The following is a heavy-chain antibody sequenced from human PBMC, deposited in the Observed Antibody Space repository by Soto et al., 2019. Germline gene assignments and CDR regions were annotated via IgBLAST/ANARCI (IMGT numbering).Heavy chain of an antibody. Sequence: QVQLVESGGGVVQPGRSLRLSCAASGFTFSSYGMHWVRQAPGKGLEWVAVIWYDGSNKYYADSVKGRFTISRDNSKYPLYLQMNSLRAEDTAVYYCARDGYCSGGSCYSVPVFDYWGQGSLVTVSS. CDR1: GFTFSSYG. V-gene: IGHV3-33*01. CDR3: ARDGYCSGGSCYSVPVFDY. J-gene: IGHJ4*02. D-gene: IGHD2-15*01. CDR2: IWYDGSNK.